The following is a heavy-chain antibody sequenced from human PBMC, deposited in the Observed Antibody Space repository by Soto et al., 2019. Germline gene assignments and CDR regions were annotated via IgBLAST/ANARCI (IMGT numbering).Heavy chain of an antibody. CDR2: ISYDGSNK. D-gene: IGHD2-2*01. Sequence: GGSLRLSCAASGFTFSSYGMHWVRQAPGKGLEWVAVISYDGSNKYYADSVKGRFTISRDNSKNSLYLQMNSLRAEDTAVYYCASLRYCSSTSCPRNDYWGQGTLVTVSS. CDR1: GFTFSSYG. V-gene: IGHV3-30*03. J-gene: IGHJ4*02. CDR3: ASLRYCSSTSCPRNDY.